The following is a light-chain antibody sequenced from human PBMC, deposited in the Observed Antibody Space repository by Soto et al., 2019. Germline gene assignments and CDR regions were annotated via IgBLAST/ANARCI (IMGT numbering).Light chain of an antibody. CDR3: AAWDDSLSGVV. CDR1: TSNLGSNF. CDR2: RND. V-gene: IGLV1-47*01. Sequence: QSVLTQPPSASGTPGKRVTISCSGSTSNLGSNFVYWYQQVPVAAPKLLISRNDQRPSGVPDRFSGSKSGTSASLAISGLRSEDEADYHCAAWDDSLSGVVFGGGTKLTVL. J-gene: IGLJ3*02.